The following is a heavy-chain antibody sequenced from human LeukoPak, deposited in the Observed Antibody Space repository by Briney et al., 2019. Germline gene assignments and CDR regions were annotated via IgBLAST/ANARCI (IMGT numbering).Heavy chain of an antibody. CDR1: GFTFSDYG. CDR2: MNSNGGST. J-gene: IGHJ1*01. CDR3: ASGYCSGGTCYSAIFQH. V-gene: IGHV3-23*01. D-gene: IGHD2-15*01. Sequence: GGSLRLSCAASGFTFSDYGMNWVCQAPGKGLEWVSGMNSNGGSTYYAESVKGRFTISRDNSNNMLYLQMNSLRAEDTAVFYCASGYCSGGTCYSAIFQHWGQGILVTVSS.